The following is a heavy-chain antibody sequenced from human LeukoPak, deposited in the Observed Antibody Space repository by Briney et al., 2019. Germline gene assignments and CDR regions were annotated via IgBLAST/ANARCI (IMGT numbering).Heavy chain of an antibody. CDR1: GGSISSSSYY. D-gene: IGHD3-3*01. V-gene: IGHV4-39*07. CDR3: ARVFVDFWSGYRVDP. CDR2: IYYSGST. Sequence: SETLSLTCTVSGGSISSSSYYWGWIRQPPGKGLEWIGSIYYSGSTYYNPSLKSRVTISVDTSKNQFSLKLSSVTAADTAVYYCARVFVDFWSGYRVDPWGQGTLVTVSS. J-gene: IGHJ5*02.